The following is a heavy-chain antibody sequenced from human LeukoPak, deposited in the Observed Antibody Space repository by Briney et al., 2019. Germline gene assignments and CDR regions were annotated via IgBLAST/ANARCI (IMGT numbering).Heavy chain of an antibody. CDR1: GFTFTNFA. V-gene: IGHV3-23*01. D-gene: IGHD6-13*01. Sequence: PGGSLRLSCGASGFTFTNFAINWVRQAPGKGLEWVSSISTSGGTTYYADSVEGRFTISRDNSKNTLYLQMNNLRAEDTALYYCAKDQGGLGNYCSSSWGQGALVTISS. J-gene: IGHJ5*02. CDR3: AKDQGGLGNYCSSS. CDR2: ISTSGGTT.